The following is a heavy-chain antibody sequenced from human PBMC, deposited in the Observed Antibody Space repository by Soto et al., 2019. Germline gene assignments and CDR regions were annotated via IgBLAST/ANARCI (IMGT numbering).Heavy chain of an antibody. Sequence: GGSLRLSCAASGFTFSSYWMHWVRQAPGKGLVWVSRINSDGSSTSYADSVKGRFTISRDNAKNTLYLQMNSLRAEDTAVYYCARDGPIRYYYDSSGDCGMDVWGQGTTVTVSS. V-gene: IGHV3-74*01. J-gene: IGHJ6*02. CDR1: GFTFSSYW. CDR3: ARDGPIRYYYDSSGDCGMDV. D-gene: IGHD3-22*01. CDR2: INSDGSST.